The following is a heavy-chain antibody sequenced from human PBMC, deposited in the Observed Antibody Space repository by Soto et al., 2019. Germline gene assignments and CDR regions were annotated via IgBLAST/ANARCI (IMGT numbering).Heavy chain of an antibody. CDR3: AVHLGQNYYTLDV. CDR1: QFTFSNFV. CDR2: ITASGGST. Sequence: EVQLLESGGGLIEPGGSLRLSCTGSQFTFSNFVMSWVRQVPGKRLEWLSCITASGGSTYYADSVKGRFSVSRDNSKNTLYLQLNSLEAEDTAVYHCAVHLGQNYYTLDVWGQGTTVHVSS. J-gene: IGHJ6*02. V-gene: IGHV3-23*01.